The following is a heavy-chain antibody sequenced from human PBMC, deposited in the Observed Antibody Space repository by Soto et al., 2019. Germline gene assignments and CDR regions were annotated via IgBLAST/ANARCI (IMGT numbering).Heavy chain of an antibody. CDR2: MNPNSGNT. D-gene: IGHD2-15*01. V-gene: IGHV1-8*01. J-gene: IGHJ4*02. CDR1: GYTFTSYD. CDR3: ARGLGTVASRIVVVVAAIPFDY. Sequence: GASVKVSCKASGYTFTSYDINWVRQATGQGLEWMGWMNPNSGNTGYAQKFQGRVTMTRNTSISTAYMELSSLRSEDTAVYYCARGLGTVASRIVVVVAAIPFDYWGQGTLVTVS.